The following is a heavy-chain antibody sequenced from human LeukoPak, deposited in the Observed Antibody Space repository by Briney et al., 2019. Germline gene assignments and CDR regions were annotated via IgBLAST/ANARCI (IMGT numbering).Heavy chain of an antibody. D-gene: IGHD1-1*01. Sequence: GGSLRLSCVASGFTFSDYSMNWVRQAPGKGLEWVSSISSSGRSGNIYYGDSLKGRFSISRDNAKNSLYLQMNSLTAEDTAVYYCAKKMKTGDRVGTFDIWGQGTMVTVSS. J-gene: IGHJ3*02. CDR2: ISSSGRSGNI. V-gene: IGHV3-21*01. CDR1: GFTFSDYS. CDR3: AKKMKTGDRVGTFDI.